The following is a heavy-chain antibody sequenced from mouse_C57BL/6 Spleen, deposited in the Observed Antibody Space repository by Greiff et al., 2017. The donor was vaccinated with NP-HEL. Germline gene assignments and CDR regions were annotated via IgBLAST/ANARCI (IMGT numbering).Heavy chain of an antibody. D-gene: IGHD2-4*01. Sequence: VKLVESGPELVKPGASVKISCKASGYAFSSSWMNWVKQRPGKGLEWIGRIYPGDGATNYNGKFKGKATLTADKSSSTAYMQLSSLTSEDSAVYFGARHDYEGFDVWGTGTTVTVSS. CDR2: IYPGDGAT. CDR1: GYAFSSSW. CDR3: ARHDYEGFDV. J-gene: IGHJ1*03. V-gene: IGHV1-82*01.